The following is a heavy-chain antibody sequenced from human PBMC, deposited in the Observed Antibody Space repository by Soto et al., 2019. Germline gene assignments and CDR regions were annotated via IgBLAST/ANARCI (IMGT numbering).Heavy chain of an antibody. D-gene: IGHD3-22*01. CDR2: IWYDGSNK. CDR3: ARVAYYYDRSGYSSFDY. CDR1: GFTFSSYG. J-gene: IGHJ4*02. Sequence: PGGSLRLSCAASGFTFSSYGMHWVRHAPGKGLEWVAVIWYDGSNKYYADSVKGRFTISRDNSKNTLYLQMNSLRAEDTAVYYCARVAYYYDRSGYSSFDYWGQGTLVTVSS. V-gene: IGHV3-33*01.